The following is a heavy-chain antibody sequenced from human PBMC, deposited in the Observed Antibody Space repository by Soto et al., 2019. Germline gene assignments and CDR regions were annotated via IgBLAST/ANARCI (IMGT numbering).Heavy chain of an antibody. Sequence: QVQLQESGPGLVKPSQTLSLTCTVSGGSISSWDYYWSWIRQPPGKGLEWIGYIYYSGSTYYNPSLKSRVTISVDTSNNQSSLKLSSVTAADTAVYYCARGGTDAQIGFDYWGQGTLVTVSS. CDR3: ARGGTDAQIGFDY. V-gene: IGHV4-30-4*01. CDR1: GGSISSWDYY. D-gene: IGHD5-12*01. J-gene: IGHJ4*02. CDR2: IYYSGST.